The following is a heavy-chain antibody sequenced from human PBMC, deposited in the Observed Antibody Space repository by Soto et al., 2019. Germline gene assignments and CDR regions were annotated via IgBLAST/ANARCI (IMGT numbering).Heavy chain of an antibody. V-gene: IGHV1-69*02. CDR1: GGTFSSYT. CDR3: ARGDYGGKRVY. J-gene: IGHJ4*02. D-gene: IGHD4-17*01. Sequence: QVQLVQSGAEVKKPGSSVKVSCKASGGTFSSYTISWVRQAPGQGLEWMGRIIPILGIANYAQKFQGRVAXHXAKSTSTAYMELSSLRSEDTAVYYCARGDYGGKRVYWGQGTLVTVSS. CDR2: IIPILGIA.